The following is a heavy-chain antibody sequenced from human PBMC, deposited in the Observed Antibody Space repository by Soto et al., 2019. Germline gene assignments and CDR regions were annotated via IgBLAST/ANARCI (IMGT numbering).Heavy chain of an antibody. Sequence: SVKVSCKASGFTFTSSAVQWVRQARGQRLEWIGWIVVGSGNTNYAQKFQERVTITRDMSTSTAYMELSSLRSEDTAVYYCAAGPAWGSSGYYYYYGMDVWGQGTTVTVAS. CDR3: AAGPAWGSSGYYYYYGMDV. V-gene: IGHV1-58*01. CDR1: GFTFTSSA. D-gene: IGHD3-22*01. J-gene: IGHJ6*02. CDR2: IVVGSGNT.